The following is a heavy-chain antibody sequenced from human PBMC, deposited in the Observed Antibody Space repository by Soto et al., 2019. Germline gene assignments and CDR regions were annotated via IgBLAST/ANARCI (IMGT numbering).Heavy chain of an antibody. CDR3: PRVEAASNLNWCDP. V-gene: IGHV4-39*01. J-gene: IGHJ5*02. Sequence: SETLSLTCTVSGGSISSSSYYWGWIRQPPGKGLEWIGSIYYSWSTYYNPSLKSRVTISVDTSKNQFSLKLTSVTAADTAVYYCPRVEAASNLNWCDPWGQGTLVTASS. D-gene: IGHD6-13*01. CDR2: IYYSWST. CDR1: GGSISSSSYY.